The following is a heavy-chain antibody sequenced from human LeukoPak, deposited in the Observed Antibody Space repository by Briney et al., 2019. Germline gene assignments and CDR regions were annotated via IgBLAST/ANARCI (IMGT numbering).Heavy chain of an antibody. Sequence: SETLSLTCTVSGGSIRDWQWSWVRQPPGKGLEWIGHINSNGRTDYNPSLRSRLTFSVDTSRDQFSLKLRSVTAADTAMYYCATSYGYKVAPFDLWGQGTLVTVSS. V-gene: IGHV4-4*09. J-gene: IGHJ4*02. CDR1: GGSIRDWQ. CDR2: INSNGRT. D-gene: IGHD4-17*01. CDR3: ATSYGYKVAPFDL.